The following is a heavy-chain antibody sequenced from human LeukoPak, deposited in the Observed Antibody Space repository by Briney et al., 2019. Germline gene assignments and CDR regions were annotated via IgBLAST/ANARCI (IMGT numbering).Heavy chain of an antibody. J-gene: IGHJ6*03. CDR2: IYYSGST. V-gene: IGHV4-39*07. CDR1: GGSISSSSYY. CDR3: ARLLAQPDYGSGFDYYYYYMDV. Sequence: SETLSLTCTVSGGSISSSSYYWGWIRQPPGKGLEWIGSIYYSGSTNYNPSLKSRVTISVDTSKNQFSLKLSSVTAADTAVYYCARLLAQPDYGSGFDYYYYYMDVWGKGTTVTISS. D-gene: IGHD3-10*01.